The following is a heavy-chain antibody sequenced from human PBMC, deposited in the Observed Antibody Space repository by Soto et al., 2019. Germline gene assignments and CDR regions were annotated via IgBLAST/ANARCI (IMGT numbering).Heavy chain of an antibody. CDR3: ARYGSGRRRTFDP. Sequence: QVQLQESGPGLVKPSETLSLTCTVSSGSISSYYWSWLRQPPGKGLEWIGYIYYSGSTKYNPSLKSRVTISVDTSKTQFSLKLSSVTAADTAVDYCARYGSGRRRTFDPWGKGTLVTVSS. CDR1: SGSISSYY. D-gene: IGHD3-10*01. CDR2: IYYSGST. J-gene: IGHJ5*02. V-gene: IGHV4-59*01.